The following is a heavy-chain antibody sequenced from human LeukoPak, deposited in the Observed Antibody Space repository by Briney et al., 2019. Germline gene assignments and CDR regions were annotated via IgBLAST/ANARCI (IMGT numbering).Heavy chain of an antibody. CDR3: ARDLVKLERTNTFDY. J-gene: IGHJ4*02. CDR1: GYTFTGYY. V-gene: IGHV1-2*02. Sequence: ASVKVSCKASGYTFTGYYTHWVRQAPGQGLEWMGWINPNSGGTNYAQKFQGRVTMTRDTSISTAYMELSRLRSDDTAVYYCARDLVKLERTNTFDYWGQGTLVTVSS. CDR2: INPNSGGT. D-gene: IGHD1-1*01.